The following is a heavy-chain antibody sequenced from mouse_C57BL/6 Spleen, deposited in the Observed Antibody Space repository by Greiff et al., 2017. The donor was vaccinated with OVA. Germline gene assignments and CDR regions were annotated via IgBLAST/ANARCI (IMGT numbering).Heavy chain of an antibody. V-gene: IGHV1-50*01. D-gene: IGHD1-1*01. CDR2: IDPSDSYT. CDR1: GYTFTSYW. Sequence: VQLQQPGAELAKPGASVKLSCKASGYTFTSYWMQWVQQRPGQGLEWIGEIDPSDSYTNYNQKFKGKATLTVDTSSSTAYMQLSSLTSEDSAVYYCARYNYGSSYGFAYWGQGTLVTVSA. J-gene: IGHJ3*01. CDR3: ARYNYGSSYGFAY.